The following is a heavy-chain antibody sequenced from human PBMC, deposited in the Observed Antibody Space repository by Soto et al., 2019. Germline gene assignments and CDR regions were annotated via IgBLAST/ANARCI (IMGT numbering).Heavy chain of an antibody. J-gene: IGHJ5*02. Sequence: PSETLSLTCTVSGGSISSTGYYWAWIRQPPGKGLAWIGSIYYSGSTYYNPSLKGRVTIFVDTSKNQFSLDLSSVTAADTAIYYCARLRATATTPPRTYFDPWGQGTLVTVSS. CDR1: GGSISSTGYY. V-gene: IGHV4-39*01. CDR3: ARLRATATTPPRTYFDP. CDR2: IYYSGST. D-gene: IGHD4-17*01.